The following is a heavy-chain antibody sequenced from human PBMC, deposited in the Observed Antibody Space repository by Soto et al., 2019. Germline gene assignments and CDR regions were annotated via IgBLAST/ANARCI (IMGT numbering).Heavy chain of an antibody. V-gene: IGHV3-74*01. CDR1: GFTFSDFW. CDR3: ARDYHGSGNT. D-gene: IGHD3-10*01. Sequence: EVQLVESGGGLVQPGGSLRLSCEASGFTFSDFWMHWVRQAPGKGLVWLSRITGDGSDTDYADSVKGRFTISRDNAKNTVDLQLNNLRVDDWAVYYCARDYHGSGNTGGEGTLVSVSS. J-gene: IGHJ4*02. CDR2: ITGDGSDT.